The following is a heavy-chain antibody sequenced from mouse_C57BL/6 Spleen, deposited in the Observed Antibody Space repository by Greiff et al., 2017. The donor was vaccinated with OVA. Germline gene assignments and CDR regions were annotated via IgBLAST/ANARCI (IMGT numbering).Heavy chain of an antibody. CDR1: GFTFSSYA. Sequence: EVNVVESGGGLVKPGGSLKLSCAASGFTFSSYAMSWVRQTPEKRLEWVATISDGGSYTYYPDNVKGRFTISRDNAKNNLYLQMSHLKSEDTAMYYCARPYYYGSSYFDYWGQGTTLTVSS. CDR2: ISDGGSYT. J-gene: IGHJ2*01. CDR3: ARPYYYGSSYFDY. D-gene: IGHD1-1*01. V-gene: IGHV5-4*03.